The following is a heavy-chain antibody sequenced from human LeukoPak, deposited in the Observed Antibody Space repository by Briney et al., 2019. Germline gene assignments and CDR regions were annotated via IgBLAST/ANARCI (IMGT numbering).Heavy chain of an antibody. D-gene: IGHD1-26*01. Sequence: GGSLRLSCAASGFTFSSYEMNWVRQAPGKGLEWVSYISSSGSTIYYADSVRGRFTISRDNAMNTLYLQMNSLRAEDSALYYCTRDMQGSRLYLVGSQNDWGQGTLVTVSS. V-gene: IGHV3-48*03. CDR2: ISSSGSTI. CDR1: GFTFSSYE. CDR3: TRDMQGSRLYLVGSQND. J-gene: IGHJ4*02.